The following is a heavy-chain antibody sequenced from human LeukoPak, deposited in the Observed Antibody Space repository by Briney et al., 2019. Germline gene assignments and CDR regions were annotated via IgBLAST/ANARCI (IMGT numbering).Heavy chain of an antibody. CDR2: IYTSGST. CDR1: GGSISSYY. CDR3: ARRRGGYDRNWFDP. J-gene: IGHJ5*02. D-gene: IGHD5-12*01. Sequence: SETLSLTCTVSGGSISSYYWSWIRQPPGKGLEWIWYIYTSGSTNYNASLRSRVAISVDTSKNQFSLKLSSVTAADTAVYYCARRRGGYDRNWFDPWGQGTLVTVFS. V-gene: IGHV4-4*09.